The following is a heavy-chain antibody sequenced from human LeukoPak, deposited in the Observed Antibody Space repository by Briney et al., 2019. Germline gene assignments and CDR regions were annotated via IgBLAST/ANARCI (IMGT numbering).Heavy chain of an antibody. Sequence: SETLSLTCTVSGGSISSSSYYWGWISQPPGKGLEWIGSIYYSGSTYYNPSLKSRVTISVDTSKNQFSLKLSSVTAAGTAVYYCARLHSGYDSSNYFDYWGQGTLVTVSS. CDR1: GGSISSSSYY. CDR2: IYYSGST. J-gene: IGHJ4*02. V-gene: IGHV4-39*01. CDR3: ARLHSGYDSSNYFDY. D-gene: IGHD5-12*01.